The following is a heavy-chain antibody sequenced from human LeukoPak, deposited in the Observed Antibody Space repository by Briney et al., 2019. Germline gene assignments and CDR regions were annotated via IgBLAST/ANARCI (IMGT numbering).Heavy chain of an antibody. Sequence: PSETLSLTCAVYGGSFSGYYWSWIRQPPGKGLEWIGEINHSGSTNYNPSLKSRVTISVDTSKNQFSLKLSSVTAADTAVYYCARGVKDYGDYPKYYFDYWGQGTLVTVSS. J-gene: IGHJ4*02. CDR3: ARGVKDYGDYPKYYFDY. V-gene: IGHV4-34*01. D-gene: IGHD4-17*01. CDR1: GGSFSGYY. CDR2: INHSGST.